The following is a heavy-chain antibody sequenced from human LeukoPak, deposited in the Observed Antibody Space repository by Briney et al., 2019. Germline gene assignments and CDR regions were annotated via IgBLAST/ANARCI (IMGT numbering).Heavy chain of an antibody. D-gene: IGHD1-26*01. CDR1: GFTFSSYG. Sequence: PGGTLRLSCAASGFTFSSYGMSWVRQAPGKGLEWVSAISGSGGSTYYADSVKGRFTISRDNAKNSLYLQMNSLRAEDTAVYYCAREWNSGSYEAFDYWGQGTLVTVSS. CDR2: ISGSGGST. J-gene: IGHJ4*02. CDR3: AREWNSGSYEAFDY. V-gene: IGHV3-23*01.